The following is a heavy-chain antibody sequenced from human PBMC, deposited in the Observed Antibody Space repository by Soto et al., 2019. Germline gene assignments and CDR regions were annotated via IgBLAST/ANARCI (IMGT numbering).Heavy chain of an antibody. J-gene: IGHJ4*02. CDR2: IRGNGDPP. D-gene: IGHD5-12*01. Sequence: RLSCSAPGFTFSSYAMHWVRQAPGKGLEYVSGIRGNGDPPFYADSVKGRFTISRDNSKNTLYLQMSSLSADDTAVYYCVKSRGGNNFDFFDWGQGALVTVSS. CDR1: GFTFSSYA. CDR3: VKSRGGNNFDFFD. V-gene: IGHV3-64D*06.